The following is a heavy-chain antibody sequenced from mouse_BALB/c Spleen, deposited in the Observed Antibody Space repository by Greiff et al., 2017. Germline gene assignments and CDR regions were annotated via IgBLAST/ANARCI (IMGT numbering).Heavy chain of an antibody. V-gene: IGHV5-17*02. J-gene: IGHJ1*01. CDR2: ISSGSSTI. D-gene: IGHD2-3*01. Sequence: EVKLVESGGGLVQPGGSRKLSCAASGFTFSSFGMHWVRQAPEKWLEWVAYISSGSSTIYYADTVKGRFTISRDNPKNTLFLQMTSLRSEDTAMYYCARRDGYSWYFDVWGAGTTVTVSS. CDR3: ARRDGYSWYFDV. CDR1: GFTFSSFG.